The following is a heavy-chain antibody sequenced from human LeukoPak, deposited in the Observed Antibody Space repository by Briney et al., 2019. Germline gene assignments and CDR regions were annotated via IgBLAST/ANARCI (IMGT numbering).Heavy chain of an antibody. CDR2: ITSGGIT. CDR3: ARSPTEPFCFDS. Sequence: PGGSLRLSCAASGFIFSNSIMSWVRQAPGKGLEWVSTITSGGITNYADSVKGRFTISRDNSKNTLYLQMNSLRTEDTAIYYCARSPTEPFCFDSWGQGTLVTVSS. V-gene: IGHV3-23*01. J-gene: IGHJ4*02. D-gene: IGHD4-17*01. CDR1: GFIFSNSI.